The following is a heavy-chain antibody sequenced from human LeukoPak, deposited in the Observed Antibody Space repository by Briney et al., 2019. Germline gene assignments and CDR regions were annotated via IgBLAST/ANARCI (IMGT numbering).Heavy chain of an antibody. CDR2: ISAYNGDT. CDR3: ARDIGIVAAGTVDY. V-gene: IGHV1-18*01. CDR1: GYTFSSYG. Sequence: ASVKVSCKATGYTFSSYGISWVRQAPGQGLEWMGWISAYNGDTNYAQKLQGRLTMTTDTSTSTAYMELRSLRSDDTAVYYCARDIGIVAAGTVDYWGQGTLVTVSS. J-gene: IGHJ4*02. D-gene: IGHD6-13*01.